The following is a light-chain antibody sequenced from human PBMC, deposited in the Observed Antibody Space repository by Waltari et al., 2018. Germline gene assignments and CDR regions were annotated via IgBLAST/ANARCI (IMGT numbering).Light chain of an antibody. CDR3: QQYYSTPTIT. V-gene: IGKV4-1*01. CDR1: QSVLYSSKNKNY. CDR2: WAS. Sequence: DIVMTQSPDSLAVALGERGTINCKSSQSVLYSSKNKNYLAWYQQKPGQPPKLLIYWASTREYGVPERLSGSRSGTDFSLTISSLQAEDVAVYYCQQYYSTPTITFGQGTRLEIK. J-gene: IGKJ5*01.